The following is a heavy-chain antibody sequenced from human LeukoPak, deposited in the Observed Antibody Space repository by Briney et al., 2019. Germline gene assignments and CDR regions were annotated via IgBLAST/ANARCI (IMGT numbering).Heavy chain of an antibody. CDR1: GGSISTYY. CDR3: AGDEVRQHLVKY. Sequence: NPSETLSLTCTVSGGSISTYYWSWIRQPPGKGLEWIGSIYYSGSTYYNPSLKSRVTISVDTSKNQFSLKLSSVTAADTAVYYCAGDEVRQHLVKYWGQGTLVTVSS. CDR2: IYYSGST. D-gene: IGHD6-6*01. J-gene: IGHJ4*02. V-gene: IGHV4-59*12.